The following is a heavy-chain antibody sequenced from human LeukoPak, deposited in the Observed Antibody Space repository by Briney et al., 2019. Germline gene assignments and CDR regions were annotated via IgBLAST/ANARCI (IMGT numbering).Heavy chain of an antibody. Sequence: TGGSLRLSCAASGFTFSSYSMNWVRQAPGKGMKWVSSISSSSSYIYYADSVKGRFTISRDNAKNSLYLQMNSLRAEDTAVYYCASYATAMVRAFDIWGQGTMVTVSS. CDR1: GFTFSSYS. CDR2: ISSSSSYI. J-gene: IGHJ3*02. D-gene: IGHD5-18*01. V-gene: IGHV3-21*01. CDR3: ASYATAMVRAFDI.